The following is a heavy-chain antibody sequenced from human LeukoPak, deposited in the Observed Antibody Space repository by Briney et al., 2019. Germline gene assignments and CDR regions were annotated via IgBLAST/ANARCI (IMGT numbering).Heavy chain of an antibody. CDR3: AKASNTWNYFDY. CDR2: ISGSGGST. D-gene: IGHD1-1*01. Sequence: GGSLRLSCEASGLTFNKYWMTWVRQAPGKGLEWVSAISGSGGSTYYADSVKGRFTISRDNSKNTLSLQMNSLRAEDTAIYYCAKASNTWNYFDYWGQGTLVTVSS. V-gene: IGHV3-23*01. J-gene: IGHJ4*02. CDR1: GLTFNKYW.